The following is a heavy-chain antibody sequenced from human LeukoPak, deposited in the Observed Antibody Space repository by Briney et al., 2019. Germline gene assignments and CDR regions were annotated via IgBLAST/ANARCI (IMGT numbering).Heavy chain of an antibody. CDR3: AGDVGYCSSTSCYTDSYFDY. Sequence: SVKVSCKASGGTFSSYAISWVRQAPGQGLEWMGGIIPIFGTANYAQKFQGRVTITTDESTSTAYMELSSLRSEDTAVYYCAGDVGYCSSTSCYTDSYFDYWGQGTLVTVSS. CDR1: GGTFSSYA. D-gene: IGHD2-2*02. J-gene: IGHJ4*02. CDR2: IIPIFGTA. V-gene: IGHV1-69*05.